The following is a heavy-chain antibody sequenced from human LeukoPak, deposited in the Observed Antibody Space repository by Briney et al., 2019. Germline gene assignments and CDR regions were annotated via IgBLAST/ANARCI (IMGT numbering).Heavy chain of an antibody. CDR1: GYTFTGYY. D-gene: IGHD6-13*01. CDR3: ARGHSSWYSFWFDP. CDR2: IIPIFGTA. Sequence: ASVKVSCKASGYTFTGYYMHWVRQAPGQGLEWMGGIIPIFGTANYAQKFQGRVTITADESTSTAYMELSSLRSEDTAVYYCARGHSSWYSFWFDPWGQGTLVTVSS. V-gene: IGHV1-69*13. J-gene: IGHJ5*02.